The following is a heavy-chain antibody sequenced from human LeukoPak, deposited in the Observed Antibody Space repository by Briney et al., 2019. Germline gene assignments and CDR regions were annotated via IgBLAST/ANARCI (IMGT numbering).Heavy chain of an antibody. V-gene: IGHV3-7*01. CDR1: GFTFSNYW. J-gene: IGHJ3*02. CDR3: ARGGMVRRVMGAFDI. CDR2: IKQDGSEK. Sequence: GGSLRHSCAASGFTFSNYWMSWVRQAPGKGLEWVANIKQDGSEKYYVDSVKGRFTVSRDNAKNSLYLQMNSLRAEDTAVFYCARGGMVRRVMGAFDIWGQGTLVTVSS. D-gene: IGHD3-10*01.